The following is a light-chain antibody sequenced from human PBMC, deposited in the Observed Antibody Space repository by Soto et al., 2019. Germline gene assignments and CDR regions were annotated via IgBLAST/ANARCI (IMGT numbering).Light chain of an antibody. CDR1: RSVTSN. Sequence: DIQMTQSPSSLSASIGDRVTITCRASRSVTSNLNWYQQKFGETPKLLMYAASNLQGGVPSRFSGSGSGTDFTLTISSLQPEDFATYYCQQYYSSPYTFGQGTKLEV. CDR2: AAS. J-gene: IGKJ2*01. V-gene: IGKV1-39*01. CDR3: QQYYSSPYT.